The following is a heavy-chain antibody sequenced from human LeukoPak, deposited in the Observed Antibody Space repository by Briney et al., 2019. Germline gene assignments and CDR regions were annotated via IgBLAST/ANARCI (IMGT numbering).Heavy chain of an antibody. CDR1: GFTFSGYW. V-gene: IGHV3-7*02. CDR3: TRSLDY. CDR2: IKPDGSEI. D-gene: IGHD2-15*01. J-gene: IGHJ4*02. Sequence: GGSLRLSCAASGFTFSGYWMDWVRQTPGKGLEWVANIKPDGSEIYYVDSVKGRFTISRDNAKDSLYLQMNSLRAEDTAVYYCTRSLDYWGQGTLVTVSS.